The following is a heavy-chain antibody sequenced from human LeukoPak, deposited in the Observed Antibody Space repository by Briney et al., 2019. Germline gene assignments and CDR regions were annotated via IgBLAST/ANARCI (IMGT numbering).Heavy chain of an antibody. D-gene: IGHD3-10*01. V-gene: IGHV1-18*01. Sequence: ASVKVSCKASGYTFTSYGISWVRQAPGQGLEWMGWISAYNGNTNYAQKLQGRVTMTTDTSTSTAYMELRSLRSDDTAVYYCARGPSVRGVIIPLLDYWGQGTLVTVSS. CDR2: ISAYNGNT. J-gene: IGHJ4*02. CDR3: ARGPSVRGVIIPLLDY. CDR1: GYTFTSYG.